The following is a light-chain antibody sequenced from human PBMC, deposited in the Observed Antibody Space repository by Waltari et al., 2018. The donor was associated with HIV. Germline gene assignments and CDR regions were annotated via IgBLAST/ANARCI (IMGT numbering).Light chain of an antibody. CDR3: SSYTGSSTLGV. CDR1: SSNIGAGYD. CDR2: VNS. V-gene: IGLV1-40*01. Sequence: QSVLTQPPSVSGAPGQRVTISCTGSSSNIGAGYDVHWYQQLPGTAPKLLIYVNSNRPAGVPDRFSGSKSGTSASLAITGLQAEDEADYYCSSYTGSSTLGVFGTGTRVTVL. J-gene: IGLJ1*01.